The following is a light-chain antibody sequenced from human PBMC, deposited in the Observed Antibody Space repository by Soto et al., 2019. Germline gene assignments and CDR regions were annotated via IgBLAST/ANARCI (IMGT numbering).Light chain of an antibody. CDR2: AAS. Sequence: AIQMTQSPSSLSASVGDRVSITCRASQDIRNVLGWFQQKPGKAPKLLISAASFLQSGVPSRFSGSGSGTDFTLNISSLQPEDFATYYCLQDYKYPRTFGQGTKVEIK. V-gene: IGKV1-6*01. CDR3: LQDYKYPRT. CDR1: QDIRNV. J-gene: IGKJ1*01.